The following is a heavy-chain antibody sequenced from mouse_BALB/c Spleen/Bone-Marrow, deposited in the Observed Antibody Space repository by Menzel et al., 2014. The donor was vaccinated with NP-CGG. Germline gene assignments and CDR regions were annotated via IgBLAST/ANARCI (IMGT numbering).Heavy chain of an antibody. Sequence: QVQLQQSGAELVRPGSSVKISCKASGYAFSRSWMNWGKQRPGQGLEWIGQIYTGDDDTNHSGKFQGRATLTADKSSGTAYMQLCILTAKGAAVYFCAGSTPLAYWGQGTLVTVSA. J-gene: IGHJ3*01. CDR3: AGSTPLAY. D-gene: IGHD1-1*01. V-gene: IGHV1-80*01. CDR1: GYAFSRSW. CDR2: IYTGDDDT.